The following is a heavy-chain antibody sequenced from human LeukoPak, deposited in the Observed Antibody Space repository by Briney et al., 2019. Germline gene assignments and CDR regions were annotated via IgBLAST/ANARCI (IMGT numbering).Heavy chain of an antibody. V-gene: IGHV3-48*03. CDR2: ISSSGSTI. J-gene: IGHJ3*02. D-gene: IGHD3-10*01. CDR1: GFTFSSYE. Sequence: GGSLRLSCAASGFTFSSYEMNWVRQAPGKGLEWVSYISSSGSTIYYADSVKGRFTTSRDNAKNSLYLQMNSLRAEDTAVYYCARDLYYYGSGRTFDIWGQGTMVTVSS. CDR3: ARDLYYYGSGRTFDI.